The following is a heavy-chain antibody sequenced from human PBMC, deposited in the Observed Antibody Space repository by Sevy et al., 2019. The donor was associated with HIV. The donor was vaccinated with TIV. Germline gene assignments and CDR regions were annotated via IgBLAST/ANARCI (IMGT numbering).Heavy chain of an antibody. CDR3: AKAKTVAAGFDY. D-gene: IGHD2-15*01. CDR1: GFTFRSYV. V-gene: IGHV3-23*01. Sequence: GGSLRLSCAASGFTFRSYVMSWVRQAPGKGLGWVSGISGSGGSTYYADSVKGRFTISRDNSKNTLYLQMNSLRAEDTAVYYCAKAKTVAAGFDYWGQGTLVTVSS. J-gene: IGHJ4*02. CDR2: ISGSGGST.